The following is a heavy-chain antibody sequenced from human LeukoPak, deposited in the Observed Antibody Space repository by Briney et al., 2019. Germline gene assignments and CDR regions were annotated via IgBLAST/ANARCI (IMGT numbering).Heavy chain of an antibody. V-gene: IGHV3-74*03. J-gene: IGHJ4*02. CDR3: ATDEKDFDWIDY. D-gene: IGHD3-9*01. Sequence: PGGSLRLSCAVSGLTFSEYWMHWVRQDAGKGLVWVAGISKDGGSTEYADFVKGRCTISRDNAKNSLYLQMNSLRAEDTAVYYCATDEKDFDWIDYWGQGTLVTVSS. CDR1: GLTFSEYW. CDR2: ISKDGGST.